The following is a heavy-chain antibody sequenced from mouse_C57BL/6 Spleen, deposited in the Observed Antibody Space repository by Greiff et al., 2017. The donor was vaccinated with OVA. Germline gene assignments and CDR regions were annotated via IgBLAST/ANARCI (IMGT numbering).Heavy chain of an antibody. CDR2: ISSGGSYT. J-gene: IGHJ2*01. V-gene: IGHV5-6*01. CDR3: ARHGGSNYDLFDY. D-gene: IGHD2-5*01. CDR1: GFTFSSYG. Sequence: EVKLVESGGDLVKPGGSLKLSCAASGFTFSSYGMSWVRQTPDKRLEWVATISSGGSYTYYPDSVKGRFTISRDNAKNTLYLQMSSLKSEDTAMYYCARHGGSNYDLFDYWGQGTTLTVSS.